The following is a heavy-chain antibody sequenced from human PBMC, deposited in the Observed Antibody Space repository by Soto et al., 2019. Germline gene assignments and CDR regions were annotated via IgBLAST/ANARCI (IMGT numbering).Heavy chain of an antibody. Sequence: EVQLLESGGGLAQPGGSLRLSCEVSGFTFSSYAMSWVRQAPGRGLEWVSGISGSGGSTYYAASVKGRFTISRDNSKNTKSMQTNSLRAEDTAVYYCAKCLYRAYRPFDYWGQGTLVTVSS. D-gene: IGHD5-12*01. CDR1: GFTFSSYA. CDR2: ISGSGGST. J-gene: IGHJ4*02. CDR3: AKCLYRAYRPFDY. V-gene: IGHV3-23*01.